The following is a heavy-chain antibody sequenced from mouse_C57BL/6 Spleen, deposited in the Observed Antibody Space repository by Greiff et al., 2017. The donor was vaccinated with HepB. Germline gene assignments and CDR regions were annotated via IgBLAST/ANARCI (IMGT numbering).Heavy chain of an antibody. J-gene: IGHJ3*01. V-gene: IGHV5-4*01. D-gene: IGHD3-2*02. CDR3: ARDSSGYVGGFAY. CDR2: ISDGGSYT. Sequence: EVKLVESGGGLVKPGGSLKLSCAASGFTFSSYAMSWVRQTPEKRLEWVATISDGGSYTYYPDNVKGRFTISRDNAKNNLYLQMSHLKSEDTAMYYCARDSSGYVGGFAYWGQGTLVTVSA. CDR1: GFTFSSYA.